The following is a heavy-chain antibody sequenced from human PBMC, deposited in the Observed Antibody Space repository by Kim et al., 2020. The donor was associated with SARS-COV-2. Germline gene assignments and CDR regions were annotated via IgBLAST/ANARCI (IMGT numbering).Heavy chain of an antibody. J-gene: IGHJ5*02. Sequence: ASVKVSCKVSGYTLTELSMHWVRQAPGKGLEWMGGFDPEDGETIYAQKFQGRVTMTEDTSTDTAYMELSSPRSEDTAVYYCATGPGVVVAGWFDPWGQGTLVTVSS. CDR1: GYTLTELS. D-gene: IGHD2-15*01. CDR3: ATGPGVVVAGWFDP. CDR2: FDPEDGET. V-gene: IGHV1-24*01.